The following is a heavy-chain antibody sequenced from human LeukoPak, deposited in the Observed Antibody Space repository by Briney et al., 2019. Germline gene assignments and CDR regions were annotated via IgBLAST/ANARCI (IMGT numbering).Heavy chain of an antibody. CDR3: ARARRAPMVRGVINWFDP. Sequence: PGGSLRLSCAASGFTFDDYGMSWVRQAPGKGLEWVSVINWNGGSTGYADSVKGRFTISRDNAKDSLYLQMNSLRAEDTALYYCARARRAPMVRGVINWFDPWGQGTLVTVSS. V-gene: IGHV3-20*04. CDR2: INWNGGST. D-gene: IGHD3-10*01. J-gene: IGHJ5*02. CDR1: GFTFDDYG.